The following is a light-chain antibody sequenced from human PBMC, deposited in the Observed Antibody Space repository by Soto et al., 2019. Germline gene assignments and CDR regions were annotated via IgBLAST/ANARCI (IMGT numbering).Light chain of an antibody. CDR1: SSDVGNYNY. Sequence: QSALTQPASVSGSPGQSITISCTGTSSDVGNYNYVSWYQQHPGKAHKRVIFEVYKRPSGVSNRFSGSKSGNTASLTISGLQAEDEADYSCSSYSSSSTPVVFGGGTKLTVL. V-gene: IGLV2-14*01. CDR2: EVY. J-gene: IGLJ2*01. CDR3: SSYSSSSTPVV.